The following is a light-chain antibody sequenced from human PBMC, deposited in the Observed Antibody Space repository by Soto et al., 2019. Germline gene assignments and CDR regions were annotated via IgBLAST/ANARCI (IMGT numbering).Light chain of an antibody. J-gene: IGLJ2*01. Sequence: QLVLTQSPSASASLGASVKLTCTLSSGHSNYVIAWHQQQPEKGPRYLMKLNSDGSHSKGDGIPDRFSGSSSGAERYLTLSSLQSEDEADYYCQTWDTGIRVFGGGTKLTVL. CDR1: SGHSNYV. CDR2: LNSDGSH. V-gene: IGLV4-69*01. CDR3: QTWDTGIRV.